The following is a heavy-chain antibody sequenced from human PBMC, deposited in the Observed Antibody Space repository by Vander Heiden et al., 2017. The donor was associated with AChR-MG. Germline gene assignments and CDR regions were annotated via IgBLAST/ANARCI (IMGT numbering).Heavy chain of an antibody. CDR1: GFTFRSYE. V-gene: IGHV3-48*03. Sequence: EVQLVESGGGLVQPGGSLRLPCAASGFTFRSYEMNGVRQAPGKGLEWVSYISSSGSTIYYADSVKGRFTISRDNAKNSLYLQMNSLRAEDTAVYYCARDYGGSYYGVYYYYYGMDVWGQGTTVTVSS. D-gene: IGHD1-26*01. CDR3: ARDYGGSYYGVYYYYYGMDV. CDR2: ISSSGSTI. J-gene: IGHJ6*02.